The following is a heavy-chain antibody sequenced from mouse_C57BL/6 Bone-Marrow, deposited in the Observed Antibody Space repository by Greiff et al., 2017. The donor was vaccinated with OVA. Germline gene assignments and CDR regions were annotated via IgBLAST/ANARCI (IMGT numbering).Heavy chain of an antibody. J-gene: IGHJ4*01. Sequence: EVKLMESGGGLVKPGGSLKLSCAASGFTFSSYTMSWVRQTPEKRLEWVATISGGGGNTYYPDSVKGRFTISRDNAKNTLYLQMSSLRSEDTALYYCAREEGRAMDYWGQGTSVTVSS. CDR3: AREEGRAMDY. CDR2: ISGGGGNT. CDR1: GFTFSSYT. V-gene: IGHV5-9*01.